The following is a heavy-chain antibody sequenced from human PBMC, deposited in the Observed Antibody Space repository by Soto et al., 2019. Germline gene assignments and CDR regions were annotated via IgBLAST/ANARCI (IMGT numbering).Heavy chain of an antibody. CDR1: GLTSKDFA. J-gene: IGHJ6*02. V-gene: IGHV3-23*01. CDR2: IGGAGATT. D-gene: IGHD2-8*01. Sequence: EVQLLESGGDLVQPGGSLRLSCAASGLTSKDFAMTWVRQAPGKGLEWVSAIGGAGATTQYADSVKGRFTISRDKFNKMMFLEMSSLRVEDTSVYYCAAVLAAPNGGWTDGMDVWGQGTTVTVSS. CDR3: AAVLAAPNGGWTDGMDV.